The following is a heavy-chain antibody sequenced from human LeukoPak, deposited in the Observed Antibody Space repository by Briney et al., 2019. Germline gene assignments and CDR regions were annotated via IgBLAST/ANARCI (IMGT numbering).Heavy chain of an antibody. CDR1: GGSISSYY. CDR2: IYTSGST. J-gene: IGHJ5*02. Sequence: SETLSLTCTVSGGSISSYYWSWIRQPAGKGLEWIGRIYTSGSTNYNPSLKSRVTMSVDTSKNQFSLKLSSVTAADTAVYYCARGVYSSSFRVSLNWFDPWGQGTLVTVSS. V-gene: IGHV4-4*07. D-gene: IGHD6-6*01. CDR3: ARGVYSSSFRVSLNWFDP.